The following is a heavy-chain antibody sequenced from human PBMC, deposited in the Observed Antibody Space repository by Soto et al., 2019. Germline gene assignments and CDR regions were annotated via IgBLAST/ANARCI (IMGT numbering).Heavy chain of an antibody. Sequence: SETLSLTCTVSGGSISSPGYYWSWIRQQPGKGLEWIGYIYHSGTTYNNPSLKSRMTMSVDTSKNQFSLRLRSVTVADTAVYYCGRDKGGTGYYGMDVGGQGTRVTVSS. D-gene: IGHD1-26*01. CDR3: GRDKGGTGYYGMDV. V-gene: IGHV4-31*03. CDR2: IYHSGTT. CDR1: GGSISSPGYY. J-gene: IGHJ6*02.